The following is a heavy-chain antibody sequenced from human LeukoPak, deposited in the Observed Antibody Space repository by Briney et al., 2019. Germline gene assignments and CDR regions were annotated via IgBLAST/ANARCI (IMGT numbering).Heavy chain of an antibody. V-gene: IGHV3-30-3*01. CDR1: GFTFSSYA. J-gene: IGHJ6*02. Sequence: SGGSLRLSCAASGFTFSSYAMHWVRRAPGKGLEWVAVISYDGSNKYYADSVKGRFTISRDNSKNTLYLQMNSLRAEDTAVYYCARDWAVALDATDYYYGMVVWGQGTTVTVSS. CDR3: ARDWAVALDATDYYYGMVV. CDR2: ISYDGSNK. D-gene: IGHD4-23*01.